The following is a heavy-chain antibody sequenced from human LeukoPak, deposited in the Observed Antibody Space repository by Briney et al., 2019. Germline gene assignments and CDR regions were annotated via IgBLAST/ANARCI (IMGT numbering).Heavy chain of an antibody. CDR3: ASLITIFGVVYDY. Sequence: PGGSLRLSCVASGFAFSIYPMHWVRQAPGKGLEWVSVLSYDGRDTHYADSVKGRFTISRDNAKNSLYLQMNSLRAEDTAVYYCASLITIFGVVYDYWGQGTLVTVSS. J-gene: IGHJ4*02. CDR2: LSYDGRDT. CDR1: GFAFSIYP. V-gene: IGHV3-30*04. D-gene: IGHD3-3*01.